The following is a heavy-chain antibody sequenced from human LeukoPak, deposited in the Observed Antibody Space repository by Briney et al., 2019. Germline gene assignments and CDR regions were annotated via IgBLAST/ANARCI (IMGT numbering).Heavy chain of an antibody. CDR3: ARDTWELLRPDY. Sequence: GASVKVSCKASGYTFTSYGISWVRQAPGQGLEWMGWISAYNGNTNYAQKLQGRVTMTTDTSTSTAYMELRSLTSDDAAVYYCARDTWELLRPDYWGQGTLVTVSS. J-gene: IGHJ4*02. CDR1: GYTFTSYG. V-gene: IGHV1-18*01. D-gene: IGHD1-26*01. CDR2: ISAYNGNT.